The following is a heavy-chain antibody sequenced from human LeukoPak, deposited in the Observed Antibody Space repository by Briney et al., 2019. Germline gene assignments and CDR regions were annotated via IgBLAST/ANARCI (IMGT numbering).Heavy chain of an antibody. V-gene: IGHV3-30*18. Sequence: RGSLRLSCAASGFTFSSYGMHWVRQAPGKGLEWVTVISYDGSNKYYADSVKGRFTISRDNSKNTLYLQMNSLRAEDTAVYYCAKDRFRMVRGVIDYWGQGTLVTVSS. D-gene: IGHD3-10*01. CDR2: ISYDGSNK. CDR3: AKDRFRMVRGVIDY. CDR1: GFTFSSYG. J-gene: IGHJ4*02.